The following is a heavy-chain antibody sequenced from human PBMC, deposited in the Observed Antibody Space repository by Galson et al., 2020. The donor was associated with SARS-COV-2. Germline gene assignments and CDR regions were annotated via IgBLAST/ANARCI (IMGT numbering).Heavy chain of an antibody. CDR2: IYISGST. Sequence: SENLSLTCNVSGGSASGGTQYWSWIRQPAGKGLEWIGSIYISGSTNYNPSLKSRVTISLDTSKNQFSLKVTSVTAADTAVYYCARISSWYYYYYGMEVWRQGTTGTVSS. CDR1: GGSASGGTQY. D-gene: IGHD2-2*01. J-gene: IGHJ6*02. CDR3: ARISSWYYYYYGMEV. V-gene: IGHV4-61*02.